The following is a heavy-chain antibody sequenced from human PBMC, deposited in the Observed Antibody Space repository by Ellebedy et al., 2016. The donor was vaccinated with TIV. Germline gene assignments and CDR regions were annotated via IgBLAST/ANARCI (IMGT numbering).Heavy chain of an antibody. CDR3: ARLFAVADKRGGY. Sequence: SETLSLTCTVSGGSISSGDYYWSWIRQPPGKGLEWIGYIYYSGSTYYNPSLKRRVTISVDTSKNQFSLKLSSVTAADTAVYYCARLFAVADKRGGYWGQGTLVTVSS. D-gene: IGHD6-19*01. CDR2: IYYSGST. V-gene: IGHV4-30-4*01. J-gene: IGHJ4*02. CDR1: GGSISSGDYY.